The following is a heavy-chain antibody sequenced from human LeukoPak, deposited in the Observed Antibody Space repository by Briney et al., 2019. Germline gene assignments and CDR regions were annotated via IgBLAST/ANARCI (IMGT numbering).Heavy chain of an antibody. Sequence: SETLSLTCTVSGGSISSSRYYWSWIRQPPGKGLEWIGEINHSGSTNYNPSLKSRVTISVDTSKNQFSLKLSSVTAADTAVYYCARVWAFVGYAFDIWGQGTMVTVSS. D-gene: IGHD1-26*01. CDR2: INHSGST. CDR3: ARVWAFVGYAFDI. J-gene: IGHJ3*02. CDR1: GGSISSSRYY. V-gene: IGHV4-39*07.